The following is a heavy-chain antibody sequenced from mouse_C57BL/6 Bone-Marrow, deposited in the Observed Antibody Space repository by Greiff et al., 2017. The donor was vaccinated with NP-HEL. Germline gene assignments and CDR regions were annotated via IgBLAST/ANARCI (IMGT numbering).Heavy chain of an antibody. D-gene: IGHD1-1*02. Sequence: QVQLKQSGPELVKPGASVKISCKASGYSFTSYYIHWVKQRPGQGLEWIGWIYPGSGNTKYNEKFKGKATLTADTSSSTAYMQLSSLTSEDSAVYDCARWGGNYAMGYWGQGTSVTVSS. V-gene: IGHV1-66*01. CDR1: GYSFTSYY. CDR2: IYPGSGNT. J-gene: IGHJ4*01. CDR3: ARWGGNYAMGY.